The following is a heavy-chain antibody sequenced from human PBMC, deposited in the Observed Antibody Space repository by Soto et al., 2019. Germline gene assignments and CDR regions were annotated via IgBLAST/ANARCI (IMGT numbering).Heavy chain of an antibody. CDR2: ISGSGGST. CDR1: GFTFSSYA. D-gene: IGHD2-15*01. CDR3: AKDSDIVVVVAAIR. V-gene: IGHV3-23*01. J-gene: IGHJ4*02. Sequence: PGGSLRLSCAASGFTFSSYAMSWVRQAQGKGLEWVSAISGSGGSTYYADSVKGRFTISRDNSKNTLYLQMNSLRAEDTAVYYCAKDSDIVVVVAAIRWGQGTLVTVSS.